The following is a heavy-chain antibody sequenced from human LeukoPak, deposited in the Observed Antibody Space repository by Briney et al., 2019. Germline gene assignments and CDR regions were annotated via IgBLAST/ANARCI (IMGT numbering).Heavy chain of an antibody. CDR2: LKPDGSEK. D-gene: IGHD3-3*01. CDR3: ARDPVDFWSPPDLYYGMDV. V-gene: IGHV3-7*01. J-gene: IGHJ6*02. Sequence: PGGSLRLSCAASGFSFSVYWMSWVRQAPGRGLEWVANLKPDGSEKNYGDSVKGRFTISRDNAKNSLYLQMNSLRAEDTAVYYRARDPVDFWSPPDLYYGMDVWGQGTTVTVSS. CDR1: GFSFSVYW.